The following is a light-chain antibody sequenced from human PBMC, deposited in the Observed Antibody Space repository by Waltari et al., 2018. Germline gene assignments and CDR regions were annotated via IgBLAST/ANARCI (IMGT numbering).Light chain of an antibody. J-gene: IGKJ1*01. CDR1: QTISSW. Sequence: DIQMTQSPSHLSASVGDRIPITCRASQTISSWLALYQQKPGKAPKLLIYKASSLQSGVPSRFSGRGSGTEFTLTITSLQPDDFATYYCQQYHTYWTFGQGTKVEIK. CDR2: KAS. CDR3: QQYHTYWT. V-gene: IGKV1-5*03.